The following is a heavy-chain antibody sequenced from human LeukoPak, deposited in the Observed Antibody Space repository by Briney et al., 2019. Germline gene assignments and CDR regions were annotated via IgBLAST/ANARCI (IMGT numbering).Heavy chain of an antibody. V-gene: IGHV3-23*01. D-gene: IGHD3-9*01. CDR2: ISGSGGSA. CDR1: GFTFSSYA. CDR3: AKAYDILTGYYRGADGLGAFDI. J-gene: IGHJ3*02. Sequence: PGGSLRLSCAASGFTFSSYAMSWVRQAPGKELEWVSAISGSGGSAYYADSVKGRFTISRDNSKNTLYLQMNSLRAEDTAVYYCAKAYDILTGYYRGADGLGAFDIWGQGTMVTVSS.